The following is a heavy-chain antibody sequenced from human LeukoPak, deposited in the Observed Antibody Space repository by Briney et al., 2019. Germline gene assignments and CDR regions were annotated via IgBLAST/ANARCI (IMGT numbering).Heavy chain of an antibody. D-gene: IGHD3-10*01. V-gene: IGHV4-39*07. J-gene: IGHJ4*02. Sequence: SETLSLTCTVSGGSISSSSYYWGWIRQPPGKGLEWIGSIYYSGSTYYNPSLKSRVTMSVDTSKNQFSLKLSSVTAADTAVYYCAREGNYYGSGSYYNVGYFDYWGQGTLVTVSS. CDR1: GGSISSSSYY. CDR2: IYYSGST. CDR3: AREGNYYGSGSYYNVGYFDY.